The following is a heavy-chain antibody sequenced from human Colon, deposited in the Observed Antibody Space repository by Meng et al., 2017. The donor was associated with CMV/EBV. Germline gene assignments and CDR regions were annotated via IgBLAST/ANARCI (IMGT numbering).Heavy chain of an antibody. V-gene: IGHV4-34*01. CDR3: ARGLGSGYYFYRWFDP. CDR1: GVSFIGSY. D-gene: IGHD3-22*01. J-gene: IGHJ5*02. CDR2: INHGGDT. Sequence: GVSFIGSYWTWIHQPQGKCLEWIGEINHGGDTNYNPALKSRISMSVDASKNQFSLNLRSVTAADTAVYYCARGLGSGYYFYRWFDPWGQGTLVTVSS.